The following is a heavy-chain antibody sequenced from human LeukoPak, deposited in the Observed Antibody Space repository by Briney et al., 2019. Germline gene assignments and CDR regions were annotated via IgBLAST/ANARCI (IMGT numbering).Heavy chain of an antibody. CDR1: GFTFSSYA. CDR2: ISGSGGST. D-gene: IGHD5-18*01. CDR3: PNVDTAMALGDY. J-gene: IGHJ4*02. V-gene: IGHV3-23*01. Sequence: GGSLRLSCAASGFTFSSYAMSWVRQAPGKGLEWVSGISGSGGSTYYADSVKGRFTISRDNSKNTLYLQMNSLRGEDTAVYYCPNVDTAMALGDYWGQGTLVTVSS.